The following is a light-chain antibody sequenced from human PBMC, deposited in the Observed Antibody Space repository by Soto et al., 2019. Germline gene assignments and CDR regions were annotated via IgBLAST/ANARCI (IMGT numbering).Light chain of an antibody. CDR1: QRVNNW. Sequence: DLQMTQSPSTMSADVGDRVTINCRARQRVNNWLAWYQQKPGKAPNLLIYDAARLQSCIPSRFSGSGSGTEFTLTISSLKPDDCATYSSQQYTFQPISFGQGTKLQI. CDR2: DAA. V-gene: IGKV1-5*01. J-gene: IGKJ2*01. CDR3: QQYTFQPIS.